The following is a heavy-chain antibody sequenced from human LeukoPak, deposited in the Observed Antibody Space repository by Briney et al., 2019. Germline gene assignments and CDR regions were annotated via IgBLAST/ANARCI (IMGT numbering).Heavy chain of an antibody. CDR2: ISSSGSTI. Sequence: GGSLRLSCAASGFTFRSCEMNWVREATGKGLEWFSYISSSGSTIYYADSVKGRFTISRGNADNSLYLQMNSLRAEDTAVYYCARASTYYYYGMDVWGQGTTVTVSS. CDR1: GFTFRSCE. V-gene: IGHV3-48*03. J-gene: IGHJ6*02. CDR3: ARASTYYYYGMDV.